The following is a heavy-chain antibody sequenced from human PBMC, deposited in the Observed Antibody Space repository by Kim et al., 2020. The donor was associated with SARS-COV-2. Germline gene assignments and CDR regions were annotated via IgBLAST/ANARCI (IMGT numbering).Heavy chain of an antibody. J-gene: IGHJ3*02. V-gene: IGHV7-4-1*02. CDR3: ARVNGGDYVFDAFDI. CDR1: GYTFTSYA. CDR2: INTNTGNP. D-gene: IGHD4-17*01. Sequence: ASVKVSCKASGYTFTSYAMNWVRQAPVQGLEWMGWINTNTGNPTYAQGFTGRFVFSLDTSVSTAYLQISSLKAEDTAVYYCARVNGGDYVFDAFDIWGQGTMVTVSS.